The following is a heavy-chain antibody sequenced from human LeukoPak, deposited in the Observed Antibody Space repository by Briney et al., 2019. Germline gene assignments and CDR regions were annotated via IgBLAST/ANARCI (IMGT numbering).Heavy chain of an antibody. V-gene: IGHV3-23*01. CDR2: VSGRDTST. CDR1: RFTYSNYA. D-gene: IGHD3-9*01. Sequence: GGSLRLSCAASRFTYSNYAMSWVRQAPGKGLEWVSAVSGRDTSTYYTDSVKGRFTISRDNSKNTLYLQMNRLSAEDTAIYYCAKWGDYDVLTGYYDSDYWGQGTLVTVSS. CDR3: AKWGDYDVLTGYYDSDY. J-gene: IGHJ4*02.